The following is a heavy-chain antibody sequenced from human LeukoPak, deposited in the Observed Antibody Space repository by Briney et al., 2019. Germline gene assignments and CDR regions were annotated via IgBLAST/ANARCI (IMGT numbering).Heavy chain of an antibody. CDR1: GYTFTDHY. CDR2: ISSNNGGT. CDR3: ARDPGYSSGWYLFDY. D-gene: IGHD6-19*01. V-gene: IGHV1-2*02. J-gene: IGHJ4*02. Sequence: ASVKVSCKASGYTFTDHYMHWVRQATGQGLEWLGWISSNNGGTNYAQKFQGRVTMTRDTSISTAYMELSRLRSDDTAVYYCARDPGYSSGWYLFDYWGQGTLVTVSS.